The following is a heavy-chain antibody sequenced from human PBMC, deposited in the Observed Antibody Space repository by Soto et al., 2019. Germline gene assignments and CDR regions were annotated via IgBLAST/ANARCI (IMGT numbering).Heavy chain of an antibody. CDR1: GFTFSSYS. CDR2: FSSGSDYI. Sequence: EVQLVESGGGLVKPGGSLRLSCAASGFTFSSYSMNWVRRAPGKGLEWVSSFSSGSDYIFYADSVKGRFTISRDNAKNSLFLQMNSLTAEDTAVYYCARSPVGDAFNVWGQGTVVTVSS. V-gene: IGHV3-21*01. J-gene: IGHJ3*01. CDR3: ARSPVGDAFNV.